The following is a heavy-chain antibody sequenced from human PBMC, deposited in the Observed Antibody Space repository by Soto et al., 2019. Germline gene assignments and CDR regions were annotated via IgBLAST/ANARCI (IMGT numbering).Heavy chain of an antibody. D-gene: IGHD2-2*01. CDR3: ARRGACISTSCSLDY. J-gene: IGHJ4*02. CDR2: INPSGGST. V-gene: IGHV1-46*01. CDR1: GYPFTSYG. Sequence: ASVKVSCKSSGYPFTSYGRSWVRQAPGQGLEWMGIINPSGGSTTYAQKFQGRVTMTRDTSTSTVYMELSSLRSEDTAVYYCARRGACISTSCSLDYWSQGTLVTVSS.